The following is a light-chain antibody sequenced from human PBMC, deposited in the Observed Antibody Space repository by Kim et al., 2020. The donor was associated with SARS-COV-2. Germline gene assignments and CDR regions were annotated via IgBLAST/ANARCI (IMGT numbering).Light chain of an antibody. J-gene: IGKJ5*01. CDR3: QQYDAPPFT. CDR2: DAA. CDR1: EDVSDY. Sequence: GDRVTITCQASEDVSDYFNWYHQKPGEAPKVLIRDAANLESGVPSRFSRGGYGTEFSLTISSVQHEDMGTYYCQQYDAPPFTFG. V-gene: IGKV1-33*01.